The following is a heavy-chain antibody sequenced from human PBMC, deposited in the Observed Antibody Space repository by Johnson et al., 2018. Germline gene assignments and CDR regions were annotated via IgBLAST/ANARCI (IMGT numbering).Heavy chain of an antibody. J-gene: IGHJ3*02. D-gene: IGHD6-19*01. V-gene: IGHV4-59*01. CDR2: IYYSGST. CDR1: GGSISSYY. CDR3: AKDVLWLVAGRNPAFDAFDI. Sequence: QVQLQESGPGLVKPSETLSLTCTVSGGSISSYYWSWIRQPPGKGLEWIGFIYYSGSTNYNHSLKSRVSISVDTSKNQFSLKLSSVTAADTAVYYCAKDVLWLVAGRNPAFDAFDIWGQGTMVTVSS.